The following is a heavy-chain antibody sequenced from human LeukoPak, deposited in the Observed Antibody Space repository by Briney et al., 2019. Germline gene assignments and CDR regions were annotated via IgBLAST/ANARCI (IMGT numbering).Heavy chain of an antibody. Sequence: GESLRLSCVASGLSISGQWMNCVRQAPGQGLEWVANIKHDGSEEHYVDSVKGRFTISRDDGRNSVSLQMNSVRAEDTAVYYCRYTNNFYHWGQGTLVVVSS. CDR3: RYTNNFYH. D-gene: IGHD3-16*02. J-gene: IGHJ4*02. CDR1: GLSISGQW. V-gene: IGHV3-7*01. CDR2: IKHDGSEE.